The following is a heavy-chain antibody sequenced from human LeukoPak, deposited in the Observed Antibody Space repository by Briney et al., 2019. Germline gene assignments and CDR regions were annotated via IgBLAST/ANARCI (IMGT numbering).Heavy chain of an antibody. D-gene: IGHD4-17*01. CDR1: GFTFNIFA. Sequence: GGSLRLSCGASGFTFNIFAMSWVRQAPGKGLEWVSTISGSGGSTYYADSVKGRFTISRDDSKNTVYLQMNSLRAEDTAVYYCARDSSTVTFDYWGQGTLVTVSS. CDR2: ISGSGGST. J-gene: IGHJ4*02. CDR3: ARDSSTVTFDY. V-gene: IGHV3-23*01.